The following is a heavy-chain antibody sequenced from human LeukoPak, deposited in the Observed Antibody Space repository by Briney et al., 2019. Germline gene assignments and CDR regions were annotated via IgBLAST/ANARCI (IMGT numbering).Heavy chain of an antibody. D-gene: IGHD3-3*01. CDR1: GFTFSSYA. Sequence: GGSLRLSCAASGFTFSSYAMSWVRQAPGKGLVWVSRINSDGSSTSYADSVKGRFTISRDNAKNTLYLQMNSLRAEDTAVYYCARVAPTHDFWSGYQPNYFDYWGQGTLVTVSS. J-gene: IGHJ4*02. V-gene: IGHV3-74*01. CDR3: ARVAPTHDFWSGYQPNYFDY. CDR2: INSDGSST.